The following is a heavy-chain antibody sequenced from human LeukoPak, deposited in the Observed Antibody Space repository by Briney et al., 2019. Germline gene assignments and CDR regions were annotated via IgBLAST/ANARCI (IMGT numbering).Heavy chain of an antibody. CDR1: GVTLSSYA. Sequence: GGSLRLSCAASGVTLSSYAMSWARQAPGKGLEWVSGISGSGGSTYHADSVKGRFTISRDNSKNTLYLQMNSLRAEDTAVYYCATQIAAAGIGFDYWGQGTLVTVSS. CDR2: ISGSGGST. CDR3: ATQIAAAGIGFDY. V-gene: IGHV3-23*01. D-gene: IGHD6-13*01. J-gene: IGHJ4*02.